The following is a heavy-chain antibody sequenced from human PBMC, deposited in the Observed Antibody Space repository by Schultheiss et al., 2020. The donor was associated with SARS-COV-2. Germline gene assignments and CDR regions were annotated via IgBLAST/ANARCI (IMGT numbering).Heavy chain of an antibody. CDR2: INPNSGGT. Sequence: ASVKVSCKASGYTFTGYSMHWVRQAPGQGLEWMGWINPNSGGTKYAQKFQGRVAMTSDTSISTAYMELSRLRSDDTAVYYCALITFGGVIVPDLDYWGQGTLVTVSS. J-gene: IGHJ4*02. D-gene: IGHD3-16*02. V-gene: IGHV1-2*02. CDR3: ALITFGGVIVPDLDY. CDR1: GYTFTGYS.